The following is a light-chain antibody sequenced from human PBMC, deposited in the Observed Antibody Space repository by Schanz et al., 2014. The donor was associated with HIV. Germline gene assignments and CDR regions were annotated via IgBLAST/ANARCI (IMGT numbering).Light chain of an antibody. Sequence: QSALTQPPSASGSPGQSVTISCTGTSSDVGGYNYVSWYQQHPGKAPKVLIHGDNNRPSGVSPRFSASKSGITASLTISGLQAEDEADYYCSSYASSTSVLFGGGTKLTVL. V-gene: IGLV2-8*01. J-gene: IGLJ2*01. CDR1: SSDVGGYNY. CDR3: SSYASSTSVL. CDR2: GDN.